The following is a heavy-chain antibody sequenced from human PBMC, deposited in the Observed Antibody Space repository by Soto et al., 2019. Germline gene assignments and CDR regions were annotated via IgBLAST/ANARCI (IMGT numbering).Heavy chain of an antibody. Sequence: QVQLVESGGGVVQPGRSLRLSCAASGLPFSKYGMHWVRQSPGKWLEWVAFIWYDGSNKYYADSVKGRFTISRDNSQNTLYLQMNGRRVEDTAFYYCTREKGVYGTEPSCYAGFDPGGQGTLVTVSS. J-gene: IGHJ5*02. D-gene: IGHD2-2*01. CDR2: IWYDGSNK. V-gene: IGHV3-33*01. CDR1: GLPFSKYG. CDR3: TREKGVYGTEPSCYAGFDP.